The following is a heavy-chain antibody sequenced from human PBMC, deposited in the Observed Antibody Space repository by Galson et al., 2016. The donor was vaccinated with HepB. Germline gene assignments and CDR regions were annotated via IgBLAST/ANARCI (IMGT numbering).Heavy chain of an antibody. CDR1: GFTFTSYD. J-gene: IGHJ4*02. CDR3: VVDYYASSGYYHVGY. CDR2: ISRSGSTI. V-gene: IGHV3-48*03. D-gene: IGHD3-22*01. Sequence: SLRLSCAASGFTFTSYDMNWVRQAPGKGLERVSYISRSGSTIHYADSVKGRFTIARDNAKDSLYLQMNSLGAEDTAVYYCVVDYYASSGYYHVGYWGQGTLVTVSS.